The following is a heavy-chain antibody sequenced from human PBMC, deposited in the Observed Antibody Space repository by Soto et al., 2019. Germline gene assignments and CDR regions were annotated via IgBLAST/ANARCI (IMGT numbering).Heavy chain of an antibody. D-gene: IGHD2-2*01. CDR3: AREGLVPAARNVFDI. Sequence: PGGSLRLSCAASGFTFSSYSMNWVRQAPGKGLEWVSSISSSSSYIYYADSVKGRFTISRDNAKNSLYLQMNSLRAEDTAVYYCAREGLVPAARNVFDIWGQGTMVTVSS. CDR1: GFTFSSYS. CDR2: ISSSSSYI. J-gene: IGHJ3*02. V-gene: IGHV3-21*01.